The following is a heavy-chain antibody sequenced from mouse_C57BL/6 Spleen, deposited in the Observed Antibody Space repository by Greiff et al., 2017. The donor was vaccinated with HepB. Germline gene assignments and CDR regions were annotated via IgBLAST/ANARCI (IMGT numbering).Heavy chain of an antibody. Sequence: EVMLVESGGGLVQPGGSMKLSCAASGFTFSDAWMDWVRQSPEKGLEWVAEIRNKANNHATYYAESVKGRFTISRDDSKSSVYLQMNSLRAEDTGIYYCTREGDYGENYYAMDYWGQGTSVTVSS. V-gene: IGHV6-6*01. D-gene: IGHD2-4*01. CDR3: TREGDYGENYYAMDY. CDR2: IRNKANNHAT. CDR1: GFTFSDAW. J-gene: IGHJ4*01.